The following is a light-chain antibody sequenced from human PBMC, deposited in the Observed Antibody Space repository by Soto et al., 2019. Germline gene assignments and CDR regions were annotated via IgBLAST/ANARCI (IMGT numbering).Light chain of an antibody. V-gene: IGKV1-39*01. CDR2: AAS. J-gene: IGKJ2*01. Sequence: DIQMTQSPSSLSASVGDRVTITCRASQTISTHLNWYQQKPGKAPKLLIYAASTLQSGVPSRFSGSGSGTDFTLTISSLQLEDFATYYCQQSLTIPYTFGQGTKLEIK. CDR1: QTISTH. CDR3: QQSLTIPYT.